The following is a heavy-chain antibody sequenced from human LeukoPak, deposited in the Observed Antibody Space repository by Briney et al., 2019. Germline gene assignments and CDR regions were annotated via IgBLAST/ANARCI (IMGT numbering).Heavy chain of an antibody. Sequence: PGGSLRLSCAAAGVTFSSYAMSWVRQAPGKGLEWVSAISGSGGSTYYADSVKGRFTISRDNSKNTLYLQMNSLRAEDTAVYYCAKASSGWYYRDAFDIWGQGTMVTVSS. CDR3: AKASSGWYYRDAFDI. CDR1: GVTFSSYA. V-gene: IGHV3-23*01. D-gene: IGHD6-19*01. CDR2: ISGSGGST. J-gene: IGHJ3*02.